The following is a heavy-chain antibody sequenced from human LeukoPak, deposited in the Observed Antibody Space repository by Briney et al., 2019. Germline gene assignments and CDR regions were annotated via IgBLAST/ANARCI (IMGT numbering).Heavy chain of an antibody. CDR3: ARGRHSYSRRPGYYFDY. Sequence: SETLSLTCTVSGGSVSSGSYYWSWIRQPPGKGLEWIGEINHSGSTNYNPSLKSRVTISVDTSKNQFSLKLSSVTAADTAVYYCARGRHSYSRRPGYYFDYWGQGTLVTVSS. D-gene: IGHD6-13*01. CDR1: GGSVSSGSYY. CDR2: INHSGST. J-gene: IGHJ4*02. V-gene: IGHV4-39*07.